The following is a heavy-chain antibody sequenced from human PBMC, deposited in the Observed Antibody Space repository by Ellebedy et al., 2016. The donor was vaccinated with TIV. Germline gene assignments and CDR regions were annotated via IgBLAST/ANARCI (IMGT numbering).Heavy chain of an antibody. V-gene: IGHV4-34*01. D-gene: IGHD3-9*01. CDR3: ARGIVWLVRFDI. CDR1: GGSFSGFY. CDR2: ISHSGSA. Sequence: MPGGSLRLSCTVYGGSFSGFYWSWIRQPPGKGLEWIGEISHSGSAKYNPSLESRVTISVDKSKNQFSLKLNSVTAADTAVYYCARGIVWLVRFDIWGQGTMVTVSS. J-gene: IGHJ3*02.